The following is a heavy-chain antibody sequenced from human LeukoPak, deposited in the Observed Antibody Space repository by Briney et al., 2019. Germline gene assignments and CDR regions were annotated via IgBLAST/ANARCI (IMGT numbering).Heavy chain of an antibody. Sequence: GGSLRLSCAGSGFSVSSDHMSWVRQAPGKGLEWISVFYSGGTTDYADSVKGRFTISRDNAKNSLYLQMNSLRAEDTALYYCAKGRRWFGELRYYYYYGMDVWGQGTTVTVSS. CDR2: FYSGGTT. D-gene: IGHD3-10*01. V-gene: IGHV3-53*05. CDR1: GFSVSSDH. CDR3: AKGRRWFGELRYYYYYGMDV. J-gene: IGHJ6*02.